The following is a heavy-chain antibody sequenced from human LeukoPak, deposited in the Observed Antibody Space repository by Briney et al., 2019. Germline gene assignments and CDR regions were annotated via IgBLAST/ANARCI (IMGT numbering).Heavy chain of an antibody. CDR1: GFTVSSNY. Sequence: GGSLRLSCAASGFTVSSNYMSWVRQAPGKGLEWVSVIYSGGSIYYADSVKGRFTISRDNSKNTLYLQMNSLRAEDTAVYYCARLLRTPYYFDYWGQGTLVTVSS. V-gene: IGHV3-53*01. CDR2: IYSGGSI. D-gene: IGHD2/OR15-2a*01. J-gene: IGHJ4*02. CDR3: ARLLRTPYYFDY.